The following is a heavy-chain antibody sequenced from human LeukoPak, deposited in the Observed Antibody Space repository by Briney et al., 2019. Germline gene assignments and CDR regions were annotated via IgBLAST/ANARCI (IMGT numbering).Heavy chain of an antibody. CDR2: MNTNSGNT. J-gene: IGHJ4*02. CDR3: ARSPGSYDSFDY. CDR1: GYPFTSYN. V-gene: IGHV1-8*01. D-gene: IGHD1-26*01. Sequence: ASVKVSCKASGYPFTSYNVNWVRQATGQGLEWMGWMNTNSGNTGYSQKFQGRVTMTRDTSTSTVYMELSSLRSEDTAVYYCARSPGSYDSFDYWGQGTLVTVSS.